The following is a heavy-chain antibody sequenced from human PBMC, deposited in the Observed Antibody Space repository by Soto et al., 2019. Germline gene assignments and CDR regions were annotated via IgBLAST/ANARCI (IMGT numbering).Heavy chain of an antibody. V-gene: IGHV4-31*03. D-gene: IGHD1-26*01. Sequence: QVQLQESGPGLVKPSQTLSLTCTVSGGSISSGGYYWSWIRQHPGKGLEWIGYIYYSGSTYYNPSLKRRVTMSVDTSKNQSSLKLSSVTAADTAVYYCAGIYSGGPGGTLRYGGQGTLVTVSS. J-gene: IGHJ4*02. CDR2: IYYSGST. CDR3: AGIYSGGPGGTLRY. CDR1: GGSISSGGYY.